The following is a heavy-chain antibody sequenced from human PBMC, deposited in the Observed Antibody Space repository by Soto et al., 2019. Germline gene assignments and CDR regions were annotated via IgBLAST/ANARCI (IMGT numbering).Heavy chain of an antibody. Sequence: SETLSLTCTVSCASIITDNYFWVWIRQSPRRGLELIGSISYSGRTYDNPSLQSRVTISIDASKNQFSLKLTSVTTADTAVYYCARRRASDYGGNHHPYYFDRWGQGALVTVSS. J-gene: IGHJ4*02. CDR3: ARRRASDYGGNHHPYYFDR. D-gene: IGHD4-17*01. CDR1: CASIITDNYF. V-gene: IGHV4-39*01. CDR2: ISYSGRT.